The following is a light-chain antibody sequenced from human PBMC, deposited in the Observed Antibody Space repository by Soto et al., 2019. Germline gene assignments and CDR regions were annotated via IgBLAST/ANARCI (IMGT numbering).Light chain of an antibody. J-gene: IGKJ4*01. CDR2: DAS. Sequence: IQMTQSPSSLSASLGDRVTIACQARQDSSNYLNWYQQKPGKAPKLLIYDASNLETGVPSRFSGSGSGTDFTFTISSLQPEDIATYYCQQYDNLPLTFGGGTKVDIK. CDR1: QDSSNY. CDR3: QQYDNLPLT. V-gene: IGKV1-33*01.